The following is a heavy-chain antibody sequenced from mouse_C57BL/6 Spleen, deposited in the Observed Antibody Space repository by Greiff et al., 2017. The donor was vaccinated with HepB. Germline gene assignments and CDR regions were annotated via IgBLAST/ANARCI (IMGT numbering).Heavy chain of an antibody. V-gene: IGHV1-80*01. D-gene: IGHD2-1*01. J-gene: IGHJ2*01. CDR3: ARLGAMVRSCFDY. CDR2: IYPGDGDT. CDR1: GYAFSSYW. Sequence: QVQLKESGAELVKPGASVKISCKASGYAFSSYWMNWVKQRPGKGPERIGQIYPGDGDTNYNGKFKGKATLTADKSSSTAYMQLSSLTSEDSAVYLCARLGAMVRSCFDYWGQGTTLTVSS.